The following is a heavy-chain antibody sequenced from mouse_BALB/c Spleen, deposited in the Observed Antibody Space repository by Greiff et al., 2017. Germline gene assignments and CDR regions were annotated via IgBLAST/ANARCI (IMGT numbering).Heavy chain of an antibody. J-gene: IGHJ4*01. Sequence: VKLMESGAELARPGASVKMSCKASGYTFTSYTMHWVKQRPGQGLEWIGYINPSSGYTNYNQKFKDKATLTADKSSSTAYMQLSSLTSEDSAVYCFAGAMDYWGQGTSVTVSS. CDR2: INPSSGYT. V-gene: IGHV1-4*01. CDR1: GYTFTSYT. CDR3: AGAMDY.